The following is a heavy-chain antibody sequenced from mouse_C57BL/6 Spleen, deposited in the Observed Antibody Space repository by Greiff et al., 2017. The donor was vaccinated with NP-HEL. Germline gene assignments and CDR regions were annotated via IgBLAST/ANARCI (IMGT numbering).Heavy chain of an antibody. CDR2: INYDGSST. J-gene: IGHJ2*01. CDR3: ARDCLSYYDY. Sequence: EVKLVESEGGLVQPGSSMKLSCTASGFTFSDYYMAWVRQVPEKGLEWVANINYDGSSTYYLDSLKSRFIISRDNAKNILYLQMSSLKSEDTATYYCARDCLSYYDYWGQGTTLTVSS. V-gene: IGHV5-16*01. D-gene: IGHD2-12*01. CDR1: GFTFSDYY.